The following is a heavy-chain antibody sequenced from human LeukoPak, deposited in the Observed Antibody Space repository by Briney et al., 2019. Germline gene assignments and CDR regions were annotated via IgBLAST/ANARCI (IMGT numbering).Heavy chain of an antibody. J-gene: IGHJ4*02. CDR3: ARVSTIGWYVLDY. CDR2: ISGSSGAT. D-gene: IGHD6-19*01. CDR1: GFTFNNYA. V-gene: IGHV3-23*01. Sequence: GGSLRLSCAASGFTFNNYAMSWVRRAPGKGLEWVSGISGSSGATYYADSVRGRFTISRDNSKNTMYLQMNSLRAEDTAIYYCARVSTIGWYVLDYWGRGTLVTVSS.